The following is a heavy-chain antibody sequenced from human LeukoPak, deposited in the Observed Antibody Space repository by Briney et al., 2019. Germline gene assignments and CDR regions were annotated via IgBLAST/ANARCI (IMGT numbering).Heavy chain of an antibody. J-gene: IGHJ4*02. Sequence: PGGSLRLSCAASGFTFSSYSMNWVRQAPGKGLEWVSYISSGSSTIYYADSVKGRFTISRDNAKNSLYLQMNSLRDEDTAVYYCAGSPDDYSNYVSFDYWGQGTLVTVSS. CDR3: AGSPDDYSNYVSFDY. V-gene: IGHV3-48*02. CDR2: ISSGSSTI. CDR1: GFTFSSYS. D-gene: IGHD4-11*01.